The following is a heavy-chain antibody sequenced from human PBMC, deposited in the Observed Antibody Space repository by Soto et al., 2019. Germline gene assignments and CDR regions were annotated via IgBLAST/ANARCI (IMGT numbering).Heavy chain of an antibody. D-gene: IGHD6-6*01. CDR3: VKASTYSSSQGWFDP. Sequence: LRLSCAASGFSFDGYAMNWVRQPPGKGLEWVSGISWNSGNIDYADSVKGRFTISRDNAKNSLYLQMNSLRAEDMALYYCVKASTYSSSQGWFDPWGQGTMVTVSS. CDR2: ISWNSGNI. V-gene: IGHV3-9*03. CDR1: GFSFDGYA. J-gene: IGHJ5*02.